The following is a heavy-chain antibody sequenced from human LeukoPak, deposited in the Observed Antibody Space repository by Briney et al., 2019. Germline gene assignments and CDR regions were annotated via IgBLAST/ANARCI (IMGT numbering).Heavy chain of an antibody. CDR1: GFTFSSYS. J-gene: IGHJ4*02. Sequence: GGSLRLSCAASGFTFSSYSMNWVRQAPGKGLEWVSSISSSSSYIYYADSVKGRFTISRDNAKNSLYLQVNSLRAEDTAVYYCARRGYSSQTFDYWGQGTLVTVSS. CDR2: ISSSSSYI. V-gene: IGHV3-21*01. CDR3: ARRGYSSQTFDY. D-gene: IGHD5-18*01.